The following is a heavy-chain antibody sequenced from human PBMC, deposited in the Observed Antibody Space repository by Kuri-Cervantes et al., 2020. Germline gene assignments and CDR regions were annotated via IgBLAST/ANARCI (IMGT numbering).Heavy chain of an antibody. V-gene: IGHV3-48*01. CDR3: AKPSYGSGRRPIRA. J-gene: IGHJ5*02. D-gene: IGHD3-10*01. CDR2: ISSNSYTV. Sequence: GESLKISCAASGFTFSTYSMNWVRQAPGKGLEWVSYISSNSYTVYYADSVRGRFTISRDNSKNTLYLQMNSLRAEDTAVYYCAKPSYGSGRRPIRAWGQGTLVTVSS. CDR1: GFTFSTYS.